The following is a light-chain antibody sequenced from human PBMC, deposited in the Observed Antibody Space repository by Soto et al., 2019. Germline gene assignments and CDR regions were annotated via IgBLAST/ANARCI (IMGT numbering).Light chain of an antibody. CDR3: LSYTSSTTEV. V-gene: IGLV2-14*01. CDR2: DVS. J-gene: IGLJ1*01. CDR1: SSDVGGYNY. Sequence: QSALTQPASVSGSPGQSITISCTGTSSDVGGYNYVSWYQQHPGKAPKLMIYDVSNRPSGVSNRFSGPKSGNTASLTISGLQAEDEADYYCLSYTSSTTEVFGTGTKVTVL.